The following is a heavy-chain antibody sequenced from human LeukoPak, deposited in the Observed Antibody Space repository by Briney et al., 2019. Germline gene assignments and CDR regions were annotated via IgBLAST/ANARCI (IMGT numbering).Heavy chain of an antibody. Sequence: GKSLRLSCAASGFTFTSYSMNWVRQAPGKGLEWVSTISGGGGSTYYADSVKGRFTISRDNSKNTLYLQVNSLRAEDTAVYYCAKGGKWDVTPFDYWGQGTLVTVSS. CDR3: AKGGKWDVTPFDY. J-gene: IGHJ4*02. CDR2: ISGGGGST. D-gene: IGHD1-26*01. V-gene: IGHV3-23*01. CDR1: GFTFTSYS.